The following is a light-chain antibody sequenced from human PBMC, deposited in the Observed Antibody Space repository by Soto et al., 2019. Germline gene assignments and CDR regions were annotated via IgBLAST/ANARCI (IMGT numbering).Light chain of an antibody. J-gene: IGKJ1*01. Sequence: AMHMTQSPSSLYASVGDRVTITCGPSQAIRNDLGWYQQKPGKAPKLLIYDASTLHSGVPSRFSGSGSGTDFTLTISSLQPEDFASYYCLQDYTYPWTFGQGTKVDIK. V-gene: IGKV1-6*02. CDR2: DAS. CDR1: QAIRND. CDR3: LQDYTYPWT.